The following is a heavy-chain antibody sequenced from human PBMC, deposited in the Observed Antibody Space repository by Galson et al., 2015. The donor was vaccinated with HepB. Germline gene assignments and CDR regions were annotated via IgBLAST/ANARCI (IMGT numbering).Heavy chain of an antibody. Sequence: SLRLSCAASGFTFSSYGMHWVRQAPGKGLEWVAVISYDGSNKYYADSVKGRFTISRDNSKNTLYLQMNSLRAEDTAVYYCARGPRSPEVPYYFDYWGQGTLVTVSS. V-gene: IGHV3-30*03. CDR2: ISYDGSNK. J-gene: IGHJ4*02. D-gene: IGHD2-2*01. CDR3: ARGPRSPEVPYYFDY. CDR1: GFTFSSYG.